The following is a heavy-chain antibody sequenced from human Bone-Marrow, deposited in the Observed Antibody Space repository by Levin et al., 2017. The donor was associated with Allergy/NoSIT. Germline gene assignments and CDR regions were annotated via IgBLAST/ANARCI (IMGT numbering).Heavy chain of an antibody. Sequence: SQTLSLTCTVSGDSISGYYWSWIRQPPGKGLEWIGYIYYSGSTNYNPSLRSRVTISIDTSQNQVSLKLTSVIAADTAVYYCAKEGPMVGAGFDYWGQGTLVTVSS. V-gene: IGHV4-59*01. D-gene: IGHD1-26*01. CDR3: AKEGPMVGAGFDY. J-gene: IGHJ4*02. CDR2: IYYSGST. CDR1: GDSISGYY.